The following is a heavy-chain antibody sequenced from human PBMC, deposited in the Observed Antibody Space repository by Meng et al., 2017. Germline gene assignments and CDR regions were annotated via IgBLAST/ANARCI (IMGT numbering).Heavy chain of an antibody. CDR1: GYIFTGYY. Sequence: ASVKVSCKASGYIFTGYYMHWVRQAPGQGLEWMGWINPNSGGTNYAQKFQGRVTMTRDTSISTAYMELSRLRSDDTAVYYCARLKKPDIVVVVAAWDYYYGMDVWGQGTTVTVSS. CDR2: INPNSGGT. D-gene: IGHD2-15*01. J-gene: IGHJ6*02. V-gene: IGHV1-2*02. CDR3: ARLKKPDIVVVVAAWDYYYGMDV.